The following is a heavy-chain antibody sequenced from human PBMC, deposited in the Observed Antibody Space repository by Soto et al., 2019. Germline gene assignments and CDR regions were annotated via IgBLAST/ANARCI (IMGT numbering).Heavy chain of an antibody. D-gene: IGHD6-6*01. J-gene: IGHJ3*02. CDR3: ARLQGSSSYDAFDI. CDR1: GYSFTNYW. V-gene: IGHV5-51*01. Sequence: GESLKISCQGSGYSFTNYWIAWVRQMPGKGLEWMGIIYPGDSRTTYSPSFQGQVTISADKSISTAYLQWSSLKASDTAMYYCARLQGSSSYDAFDIWGQGTMVTVSS. CDR2: IYPGDSRT.